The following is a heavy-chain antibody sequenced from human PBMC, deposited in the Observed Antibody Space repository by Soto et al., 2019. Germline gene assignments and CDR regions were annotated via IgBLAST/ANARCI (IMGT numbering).Heavy chain of an antibody. CDR3: ARIHSRWYTNRYYFDY. V-gene: IGHV2-26*01. CDR1: GFSLSNARMG. J-gene: IGHJ4*02. Sequence: SGPTLVNPTETLTLTCTVSGFSLSNARMGVSWIRQPPGKALEWLAHIFSNDEKSYSTSLKSRLTISKDTSKSQVVLTMTNMDPVDTATYYCARIHSRWYTNRYYFDYWGQGTLVTVSS. D-gene: IGHD2-15*01. CDR2: IFSNDEK.